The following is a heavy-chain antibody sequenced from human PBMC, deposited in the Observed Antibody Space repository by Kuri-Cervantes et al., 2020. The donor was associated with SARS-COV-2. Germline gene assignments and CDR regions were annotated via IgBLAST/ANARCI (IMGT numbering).Heavy chain of an antibody. CDR1: GYTFTGYY. Sequence: ASVKVSCKASGYTFTGYYMHWVRQAPGQGLEWMGWINPNSGGTNYGQKFQGRVTMTRDTSISTAYMELSRLRSDDTAVYYCARDSATSRSAFDIWGQGTMVTVSS. CDR2: INPNSGGT. CDR3: ARDSATSRSAFDI. V-gene: IGHV1-2*02. J-gene: IGHJ3*02. D-gene: IGHD6-13*01.